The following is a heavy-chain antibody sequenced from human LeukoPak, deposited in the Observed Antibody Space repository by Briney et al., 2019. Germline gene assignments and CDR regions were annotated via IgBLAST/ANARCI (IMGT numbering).Heavy chain of an antibody. D-gene: IGHD1-26*01. J-gene: IGHJ4*02. CDR3: ARDGGYSGTYSDY. CDR1: GGSISSYY. Sequence: PSETLSLTCTVSGGSISSYYWSWIRQPAGKGLEWIGRIYTSGSTNYNPSLKSRVTMSVDTSKSQVSLKLNSVTAADTAVYYCARDGGYSGTYSDYWGQGTLVTVSS. CDR2: IYTSGST. V-gene: IGHV4-4*07.